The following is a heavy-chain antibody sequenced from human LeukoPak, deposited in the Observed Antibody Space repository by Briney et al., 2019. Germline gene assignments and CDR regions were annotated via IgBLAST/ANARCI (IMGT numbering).Heavy chain of an antibody. D-gene: IGHD7-27*01. CDR2: ISSSSSYI. V-gene: IGHV3-21*04. CDR1: GFTFSSYS. J-gene: IGHJ4*02. Sequence: GGSLRLSCAASGFTFSSYSMNWVRQAPGKGLEWVSSISSSSSYIYYADSVKGRFTISRDNAKSSLYLQMNNLRAEDTAVYYCARDRWGKYYFDYWGLGTLVTVSS. CDR3: ARDRWGKYYFDY.